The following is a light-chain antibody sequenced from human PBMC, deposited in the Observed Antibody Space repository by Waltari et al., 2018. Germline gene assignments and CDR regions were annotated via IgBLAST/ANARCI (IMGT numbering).Light chain of an antibody. CDR1: SPNIGRNT. J-gene: IGLJ1*01. CDR3: AAWDDSLNGRYV. CDR2: SNN. Sequence: QSVLTQPPSASGTPGQRVTISCSGSSPNIGRNTVNWYQQLPGTAPKLLIYSNNQRPSGVPDRFSGSKSGTSASLAISGLQSEDEADYYCAAWDDSLNGRYVFGTGTKVTVL. V-gene: IGLV1-44*01.